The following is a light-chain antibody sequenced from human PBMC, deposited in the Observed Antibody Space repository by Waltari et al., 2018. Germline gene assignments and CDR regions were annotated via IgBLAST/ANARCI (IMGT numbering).Light chain of an antibody. CDR1: NLGDKY. CDR3: QAWDSSTHYV. Sequence: SYELTQPPSVSVSPGQTVSITCSGDNLGDKYACWYQQKPGQSPVLVIYQDSKRPSGIPERFSGSNSGNTATLTISGTQAMDEADYYCQAWDSSTHYVFGTGTKVTVL. J-gene: IGLJ1*01. CDR2: QDS. V-gene: IGLV3-1*01.